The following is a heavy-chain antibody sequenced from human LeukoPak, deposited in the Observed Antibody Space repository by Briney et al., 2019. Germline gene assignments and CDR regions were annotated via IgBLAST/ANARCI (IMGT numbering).Heavy chain of an antibody. CDR3: ARGRYDSRGYYYYDY. D-gene: IGHD3-22*01. CDR1: GGSVSSGSYY. CDR2: IYYSGST. J-gene: IGHJ4*02. Sequence: SETLSLTCTVSGGSVSSGSYYWSWIRQPPGKGLEWIGYIYYSGSTNYNPSLKSRITISVDTSKNQFSLKLSSVTAADTAVYYCARGRYDSRGYYYYDYWGRGTLVTVSS. V-gene: IGHV4-61*01.